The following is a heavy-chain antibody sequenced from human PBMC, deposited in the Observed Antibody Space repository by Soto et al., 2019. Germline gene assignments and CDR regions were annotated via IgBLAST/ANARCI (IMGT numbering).Heavy chain of an antibody. V-gene: IGHV3-23*01. CDR1: GFTFSSYA. CDR2: ISGSGGST. D-gene: IGHD6-25*01. CDR3: AKKRLRDYYYYGMDV. J-gene: IGHJ6*02. Sequence: GGSLRLSCAASGFTFSSYAMSWVRQAPGKGLEWVSAISGSGGSTYYADSVKGRFTISRDNSKNTLYLQTNSLRAEDTAVYYCAKKRLRDYYYYGMDVWGQGTTVTVSS.